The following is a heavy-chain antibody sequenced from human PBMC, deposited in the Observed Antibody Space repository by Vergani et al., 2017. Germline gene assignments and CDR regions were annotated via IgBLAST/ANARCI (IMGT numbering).Heavy chain of an antibody. J-gene: IGHJ5*02. CDR2: INAGNGNT. CDR3: ARGWGPPPAAIRGWFDP. V-gene: IGHV1-3*01. D-gene: IGHD2-2*02. CDR1: GYTFTSYA. Sequence: QVQLVQSGAEVKKPGASVKVSCKASGYTFTSYAMHWVRQAPGQRLEWMGWINAGNGNTKYSQKFQGRVTITRDTSISTAYMELSRLRSDDTAVYYCARGWGPPPAAIRGWFDPWGQGTLVTVSS.